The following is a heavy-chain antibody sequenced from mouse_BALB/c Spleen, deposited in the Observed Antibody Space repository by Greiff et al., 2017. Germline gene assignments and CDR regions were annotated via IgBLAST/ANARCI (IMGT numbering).Heavy chain of an antibody. J-gene: IGHJ2*01. CDR1: GYTFTDYA. V-gene: IGHV1-67*01. CDR3: ARRSSSYYFDY. CDR2: ISTYYGNT. D-gene: IGHD1-1*01. Sequence: QVQLKQSGPELVRPGVSVKISCKGSGYTFTDYAMHWVKQSHAKSLEWIGVISTYYGNTNYNQKFKGKATMTVDKSSSTAYMELARLTSEDSAIYYCARRSSSYYFDYWGQGTTLTVSS.